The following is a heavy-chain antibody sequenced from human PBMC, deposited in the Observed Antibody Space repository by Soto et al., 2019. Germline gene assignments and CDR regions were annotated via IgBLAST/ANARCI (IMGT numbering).Heavy chain of an antibody. CDR3: AIDRVGRTVCFGCFDY. D-gene: IGHD4-17*01. CDR1: EITFGGNG. V-gene: IGHV3-30*02. CDR2: IRYDGSNI. J-gene: IGHJ4*02. Sequence: PGGSLRLTCPASEITFGGNGMHWLRPAPGKGLEWVASIRYDGSNIYYADSGKGSFTISRDNSKNMLYLQMHSLRDEDTAFYYCAIDRVGRTVCFGCFDYWGQGDMVTVPS.